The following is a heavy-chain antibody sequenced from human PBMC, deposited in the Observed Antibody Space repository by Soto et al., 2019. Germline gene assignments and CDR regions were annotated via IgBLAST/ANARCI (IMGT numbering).Heavy chain of an antibody. CDR2: ISYDGSNK. CDR3: AREIVATIGFDH. J-gene: IGHJ4*02. D-gene: IGHD5-12*01. V-gene: IGHV3-30-3*01. CDR1: GFTFSNSA. Sequence: QVPLVESGGGVVQPGRSLRLSCAASGFTFSNSAMHWVRQAPGKELEWVTVISYDGSNKYYADSVKGRFTISRDNSKNTLYPQMNSLRAEDTAVYYCAREIVATIGFDHWGQGTLVTVSS.